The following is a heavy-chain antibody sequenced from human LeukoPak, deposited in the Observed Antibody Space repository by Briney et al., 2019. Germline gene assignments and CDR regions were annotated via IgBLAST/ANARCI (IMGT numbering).Heavy chain of an antibody. CDR2: ISAYNGNT. J-gene: IGHJ3*02. V-gene: IGHV1-18*01. CDR1: GYTFTSYG. CDR3: ARDQSVVTATLLNYAFDI. Sequence: VASVKVSCKASGYTFTSYGISWVRQAPGQGLEWMGWISAYNGNTNYAQKLQGRVTMTTDTSTSTVYMELSSLRSEDTAVYYCARDQSVVTATLLNYAFDIWGQGTMVTVSS. D-gene: IGHD2-21*02.